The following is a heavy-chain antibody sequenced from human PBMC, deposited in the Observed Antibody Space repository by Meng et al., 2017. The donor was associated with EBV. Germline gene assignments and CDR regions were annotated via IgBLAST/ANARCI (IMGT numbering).Heavy chain of an antibody. CDR3: AKSRSSTPGIVDD. J-gene: IGHJ4*02. V-gene: IGHV4-61*08. CDR1: GVSVTSGAYH. Sequence: VHLQESGPGLVKPSETLSLTCIVSGVSVTSGAYHWSWIRQSPGKGLEWIGYIYDTGITIYNPSLKSRVTISLETSKNQFSLKVNSVTTADTAVYYCAKSRSSTPGIVDDWGQGTLVTVSS. D-gene: IGHD2/OR15-2a*01. CDR2: IYDTGIT.